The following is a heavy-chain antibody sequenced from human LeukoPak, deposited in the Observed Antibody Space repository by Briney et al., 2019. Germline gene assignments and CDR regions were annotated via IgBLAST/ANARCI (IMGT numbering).Heavy chain of an antibody. CDR3: ARGAVWFGAYGMDV. D-gene: IGHD3-10*01. CDR2: IGTAGDT. J-gene: IGHJ6*02. CDR1: GFTFSSYD. Sequence: GGSLRLSCAASGFTFSSYDMHCVRQATGKGLEWVSAIGTAGDTYYPGSVKGRFTISRENAKNSLYLQMNSLRAGDTAVYYCARGAVWFGAYGMDVWGQGTTVTVSS. V-gene: IGHV3-13*01.